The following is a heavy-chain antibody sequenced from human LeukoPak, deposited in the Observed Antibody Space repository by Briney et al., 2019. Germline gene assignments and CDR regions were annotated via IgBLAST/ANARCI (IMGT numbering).Heavy chain of an antibody. D-gene: IGHD3-22*01. V-gene: IGHV3-30*02. CDR2: IRYDGSNK. J-gene: IGHJ3*02. CDR1: GFTFSSYG. Sequence: PGGSLRLSCAASGFTFSSYGMHWVRQAPGKGLEWVAFIRYDGSNKYYADSVKGRFTISRDNSKNTLYLQMNSLRAEDTAVYYCAKGVPYYDSSGYYSQAFDIWGQGTMVTVSS. CDR3: AKGVPYYDSSGYYSQAFDI.